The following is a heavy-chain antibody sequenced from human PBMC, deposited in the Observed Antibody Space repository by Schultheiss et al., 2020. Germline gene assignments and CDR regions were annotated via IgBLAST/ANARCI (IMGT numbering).Heavy chain of an antibody. V-gene: IGHV3-48*03. CDR2: ISSSGSTI. J-gene: IGHJ4*02. CDR3: ARDPNTSDKVDY. Sequence: GGSLRLSCAASGFTFSSYEMNWVRQAPGKGLEWVSYISSSGSTIYYADSVKGRLTISRDNAHNSLYLQMDSLRVEDTAMFYCARDPNTSDKVDYWGQGTLVTVSS. D-gene: IGHD2/OR15-2a*01. CDR1: GFTFSSYE.